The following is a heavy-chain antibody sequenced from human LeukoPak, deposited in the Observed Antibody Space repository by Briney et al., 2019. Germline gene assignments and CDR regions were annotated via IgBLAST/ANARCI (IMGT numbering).Heavy chain of an antibody. Sequence: ASVKVSCKASGYTFTSYYMYWVRQAPGQGLEWMGIINPSGGSTSYAQKFQGRVTMTRDTSTSTVYMELSSLRSEDTAVYYRARDTVDRIAVAPENYWGQGTLVTVSS. CDR2: INPSGGST. J-gene: IGHJ4*02. CDR1: GYTFTSYY. V-gene: IGHV1-46*01. CDR3: ARDTVDRIAVAPENY. D-gene: IGHD6-19*01.